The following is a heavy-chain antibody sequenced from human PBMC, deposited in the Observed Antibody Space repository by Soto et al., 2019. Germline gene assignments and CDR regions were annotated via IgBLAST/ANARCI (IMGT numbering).Heavy chain of an antibody. V-gene: IGHV3-33*05. J-gene: IGHJ6*02. Sequence: VQLVDSGGGVVQPGRSLRLSCAASGFTFSSYGMHWVRRAPGKGLEWVALISYDGSKEYYADSVRGQFTISRDNSKNKPYLQMNFLRVEDTAVYYCARDFTVGATYSGPYYYAMDVWGQGTTVIVSS. CDR3: ARDFTVGATYSGPYYYAMDV. CDR2: ISYDGSKE. CDR1: GFTFSSYG. D-gene: IGHD1-26*01.